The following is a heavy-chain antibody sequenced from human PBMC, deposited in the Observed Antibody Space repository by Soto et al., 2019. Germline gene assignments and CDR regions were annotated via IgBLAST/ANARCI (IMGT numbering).Heavy chain of an antibody. CDR1: GYSFIDYY. J-gene: IGHJ6*02. Sequence: QVQLVQPGAEVKKPGASVKVSCRTSGYSFIDYYVHWVRQAPGQGLEWVGWINPNSGASKYAENFQGRVTMTRDRSTSTVYMELAGLRSDDTAVYYCAKVRYSSPMGYYYGMDVWGQGTTVTVSS. CDR3: AKVRYSSPMGYYYGMDV. V-gene: IGHV1-2*02. D-gene: IGHD6-19*01. CDR2: INPNSGAS.